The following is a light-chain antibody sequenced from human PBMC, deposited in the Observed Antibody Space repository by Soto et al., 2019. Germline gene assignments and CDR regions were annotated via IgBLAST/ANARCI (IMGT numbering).Light chain of an antibody. Sequence: DILLTQSPSSVSASVGDRVTITCRASQGVGTWLAWYQQKPGRAPDLLIYAASKLQSGVPSRFSGSGSGTDFILTISILQPEDSATYYCQQAKSFPLSFGGGTKVEIK. CDR2: AAS. J-gene: IGKJ4*01. CDR3: QQAKSFPLS. V-gene: IGKV1D-12*01. CDR1: QGVGTW.